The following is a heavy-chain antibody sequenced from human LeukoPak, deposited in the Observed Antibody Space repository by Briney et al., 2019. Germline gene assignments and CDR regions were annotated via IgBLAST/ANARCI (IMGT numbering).Heavy chain of an antibody. CDR1: GYTFTSYG. CDR2: ISAYNGNT. Sequence: ASVKVSCEASGYTFTSYGISWVRQAPGQGLEWMGWISAYNGNTNYAQKLQGRVTMTTDTSTSTAYMELRSLRSDDTAVYYCARENSKWGIAAAADRAYYYYYGMDVWGQGTTVTVSS. D-gene: IGHD6-13*01. J-gene: IGHJ6*02. V-gene: IGHV1-18*01. CDR3: ARENSKWGIAAAADRAYYYYYGMDV.